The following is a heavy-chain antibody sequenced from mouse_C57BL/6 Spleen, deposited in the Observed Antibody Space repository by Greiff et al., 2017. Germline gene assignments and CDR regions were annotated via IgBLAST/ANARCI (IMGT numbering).Heavy chain of an antibody. D-gene: IGHD1-1*01. V-gene: IGHV14-1*01. CDR2: IDPEDGDT. CDR3: TTDYYYGSSYWFAY. Sequence: VQLQQSGAELVRPGASVKLSCTASGFNIKDYYMHWVKQRPEQGLEWIGRIDPEDGDTEYAPKFQGKATMTADTSSNTACLQLSSLTSEDTAVYYCTTDYYYGSSYWFAYWGQGTLVTVSA. CDR1: GFNIKDYY. J-gene: IGHJ3*01.